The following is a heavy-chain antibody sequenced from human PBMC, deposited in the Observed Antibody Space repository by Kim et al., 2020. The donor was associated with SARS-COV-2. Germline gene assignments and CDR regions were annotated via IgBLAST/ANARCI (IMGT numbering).Heavy chain of an antibody. CDR3: ARAYYYRSSSIFFDAFDV. V-gene: IGHV1-3*01. Sequence: FQGRVTITRDTAANTACLELSSLKSEDTAIYYCARAYYYRSSSIFFDAFDVWGQGTMVTVSS. J-gene: IGHJ3*01. D-gene: IGHD3-22*01.